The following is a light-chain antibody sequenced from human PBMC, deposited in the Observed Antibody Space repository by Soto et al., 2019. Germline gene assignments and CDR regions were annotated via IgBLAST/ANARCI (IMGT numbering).Light chain of an antibody. Sequence: EIVLTQSPATLSLSPGERATLSCRASQSVSSYLAWYQQKPGQAPRLLIYDAFKRATGIPARFSGSGSGTDFTLTISNLEPEDFAVYYCQQRGNWPRTFGQGTKVDIK. V-gene: IGKV3-11*01. CDR3: QQRGNWPRT. CDR1: QSVSSY. CDR2: DAF. J-gene: IGKJ1*01.